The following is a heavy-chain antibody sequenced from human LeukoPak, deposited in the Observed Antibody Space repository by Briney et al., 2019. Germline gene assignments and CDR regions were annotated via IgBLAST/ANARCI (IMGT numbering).Heavy chain of an antibody. CDR3: ARELTDYYDSSGYYSAFDI. CDR1: GGTFSSYA. Sequence: ASVKVSCKASGGTFSSYAISWVRQAPGQGLEWMGRIIPIFGTANYAQKFQGRVTITTDESTSTAYMELSSLRSEDTAVYYCARELTDYYDSSGYYSAFDIWGQGTMVTVSS. J-gene: IGHJ3*02. V-gene: IGHV1-69*05. D-gene: IGHD3-22*01. CDR2: IIPIFGTA.